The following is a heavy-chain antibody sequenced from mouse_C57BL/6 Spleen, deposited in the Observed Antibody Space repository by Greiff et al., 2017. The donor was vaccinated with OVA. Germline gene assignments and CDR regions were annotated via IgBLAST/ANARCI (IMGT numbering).Heavy chain of an antibody. CDR1: GFSFTTYA. Sequence: EVQLVESGGGLVQPKGSLKLSCAASGFSFTTYAMNWVRQAPGKGLEWVARIRSKSNNYATYYADSVKDRFTISRDDSESMLYLQMNNLKTEDTAMYYCVREYYGSSFDYWGQGTTLTVSS. V-gene: IGHV10-1*01. J-gene: IGHJ2*01. CDR3: VREYYGSSFDY. CDR2: IRSKSNNYAT. D-gene: IGHD1-1*01.